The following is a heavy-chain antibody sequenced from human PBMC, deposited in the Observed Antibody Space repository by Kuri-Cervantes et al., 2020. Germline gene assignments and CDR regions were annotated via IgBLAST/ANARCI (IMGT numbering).Heavy chain of an antibody. V-gene: IGHV3-30-3*01. CDR3: AKDWYYYDSSGYYWGLYYYYYGMDV. CDR1: GFTFSSYA. J-gene: IGHJ6*02. D-gene: IGHD3-22*01. Sequence: GESLKISCAASGFTFSSYAMHWVRQAPGKGLEWVAVISYDGSNKYYADSVKGRFTISRDNSKNTLYLQMNSLRAEDTAVYYCAKDWYYYDSSGYYWGLYYYYYGMDVWGQGT. CDR2: ISYDGSNK.